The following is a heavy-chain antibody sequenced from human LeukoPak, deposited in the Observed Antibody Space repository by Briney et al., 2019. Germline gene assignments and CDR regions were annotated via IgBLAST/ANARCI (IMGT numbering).Heavy chain of an antibody. CDR3: ARSEGNWYFDL. CDR1: GGTFSSYA. CDR2: IIPIFGTA. V-gene: IGHV1-69*05. J-gene: IGHJ2*01. Sequence: ASVKVSCKASGGTFSSYAISWVRQAPGQGLEWMGGIIPIFGTANYAQKFQGRVTMTRDTSTSTVYMELSSLRSEDTAVYYCARSEGNWYFDLWGRGTLVTVSS.